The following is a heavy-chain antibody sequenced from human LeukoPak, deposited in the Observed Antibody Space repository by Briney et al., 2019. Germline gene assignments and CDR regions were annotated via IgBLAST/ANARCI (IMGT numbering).Heavy chain of an antibody. V-gene: IGHV3-23*01. D-gene: IGHD4-23*01. J-gene: IGHJ4*02. CDR2: ISGSGGTT. CDR3: AKDLRWEPVY. CDR1: GFTFSSYW. Sequence: PGGSLRLSCAASGFTFSSYWMSWVRQAPGKGLEWVSAISGSGGTTYYADSVKGRFTISRDNSKNTLYLQMNSLRAEDTAVYYCAKDLRWEPVYWGQGTLVTVSS.